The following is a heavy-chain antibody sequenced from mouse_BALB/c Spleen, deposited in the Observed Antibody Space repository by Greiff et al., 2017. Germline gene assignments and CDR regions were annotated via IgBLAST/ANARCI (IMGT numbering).Heavy chain of an antibody. J-gene: IGHJ4*01. CDR2: ISYSGST. V-gene: IGHV3-2*02. Sequence: VQLQQSGPGLVKPSQSLSLTCTVTGYSITSDYAWNWIRQFPGNKLEWMGYISYSGSTSYNPSLKSRISITRDTSKNQFFLQLNSVTTEDTATYYCARGNRYDDAMDYWGQGTSVTVSS. CDR1: GYSITSDYA. D-gene: IGHD2-14*01. CDR3: ARGNRYDDAMDY.